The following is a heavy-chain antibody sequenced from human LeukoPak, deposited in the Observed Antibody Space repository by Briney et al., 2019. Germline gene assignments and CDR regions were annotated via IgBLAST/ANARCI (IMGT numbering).Heavy chain of an antibody. CDR2: IYPGDSDT. Sequence: GESLKISCKGSGYGFTSYWIGWVRQMPGKGLEWMGIIYPGDSDTRYSPSFQGQVTISADKSISTAYLQWSSLKASDTAMYYCARHSSYDSSGQLGIDIWGQGTMVTVSS. CDR3: ARHSSYDSSGQLGIDI. CDR1: GYGFTSYW. V-gene: IGHV5-51*01. J-gene: IGHJ3*02. D-gene: IGHD3-22*01.